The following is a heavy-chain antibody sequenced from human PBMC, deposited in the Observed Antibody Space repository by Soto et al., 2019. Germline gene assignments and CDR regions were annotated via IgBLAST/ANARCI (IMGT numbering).Heavy chain of an antibody. CDR2: INHSGST. J-gene: IGHJ4*02. CDR1: GGSFSGYY. CDR3: ARGPVVKGGDY. V-gene: IGHV4-34*01. Sequence: SETLSLTCAVYGGSFSGYYWSWIRQPPGKGLEWIGEINHSGSTNYNPSLKSRVTISVDTSKNQFSLKLSSVTAADTAVNYCARGPVVKGGDYWGQGTLVTVSS. D-gene: IGHD2-2*01.